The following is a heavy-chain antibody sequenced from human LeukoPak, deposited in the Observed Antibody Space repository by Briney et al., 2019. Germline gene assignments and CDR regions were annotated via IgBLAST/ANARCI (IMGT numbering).Heavy chain of an antibody. CDR1: GFTFSSYG. D-gene: IGHD6-13*01. CDR2: ISYDGSNK. V-gene: IGHV3-30*18. J-gene: IGHJ4*02. Sequence: PGGSLRLSCAASGFTFSSYGMHWVRQAPGKGLEWVAVISYDGSNKYYADSVKGRFTISRDNSKNTLYLQMNSLRAEDTAVYYCAKDGGLAAAGPSAYWGQGTLVTVSS. CDR3: AKDGGLAAAGPSAY.